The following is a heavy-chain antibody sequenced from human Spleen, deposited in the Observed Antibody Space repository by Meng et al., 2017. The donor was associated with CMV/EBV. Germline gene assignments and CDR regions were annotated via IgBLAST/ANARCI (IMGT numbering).Heavy chain of an antibody. J-gene: IGHJ4*02. D-gene: IGHD6-6*01. Sequence: GESLKISCAASGFTLSDYYMSWIRQAPGKGLEWVSYISSSGSTIYYADSVKGRFTISRDNSKNSLYLQMNSLRTEDTALYYCAKAGYSSSLGIDYWGQGTLVTVSS. V-gene: IGHV3-11*01. CDR2: ISSSGSTI. CDR1: GFTLSDYY. CDR3: AKAGYSSSLGIDY.